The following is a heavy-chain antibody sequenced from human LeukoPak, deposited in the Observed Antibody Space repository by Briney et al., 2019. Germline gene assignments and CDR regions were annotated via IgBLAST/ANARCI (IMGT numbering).Heavy chain of an antibody. D-gene: IGHD3-22*01. J-gene: IGHJ4*02. CDR1: GGSISSSSYY. CDR3: ARDDSSGYYSY. Sequence: PSETLSLTCTVSGGSISSSSYYWGWIRQPPGKGLEWIGSIYYSGCTYYNPSLKSRVTISVDTSKNQFSLKLSSVTAADTAVYYCARDDSSGYYSYWGQGTLVTVSS. CDR2: IYYSGCT. V-gene: IGHV4-39*07.